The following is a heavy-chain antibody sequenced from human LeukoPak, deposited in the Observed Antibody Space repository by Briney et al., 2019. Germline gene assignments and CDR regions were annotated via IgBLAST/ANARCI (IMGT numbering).Heavy chain of an antibody. CDR1: GFTFSNYE. V-gene: IGHV4-34*01. J-gene: IGHJ4*02. D-gene: IGHD6-13*01. CDR2: INHSGST. CDR3: ARGRYLTTSGGAAAGFLDY. Sequence: PGGSLRLSCAASGFTFSNYEMNWIRQSPGKGLEWIGEINHSGSTHYNPSLKSRVTISVDTSQKQFSLRLTSVTAADTAVYYCARGRYLTTSGGAAAGFLDYWGQGSLVTVST.